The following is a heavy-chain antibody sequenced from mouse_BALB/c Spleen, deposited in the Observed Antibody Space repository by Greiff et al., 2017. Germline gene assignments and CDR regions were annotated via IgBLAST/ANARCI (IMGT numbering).Heavy chain of an antibody. V-gene: IGHV1-14*01. Sequence: VQLQQSGPELVKPGASVKMSCKASGYTFTSYVMHWVKQKPGQGLEWIGYINPYNDGTKYNEKFKGKATLTSDKSSSTAYMELSSLTSEDSAVYYCARTRENGYDGYYYAMDYWGQGTSGTVSS. J-gene: IGHJ4*01. CDR2: INPYNDGT. CDR1: GYTFTSYV. CDR3: ARTRENGYDGYYYAMDY. D-gene: IGHD2-2*01.